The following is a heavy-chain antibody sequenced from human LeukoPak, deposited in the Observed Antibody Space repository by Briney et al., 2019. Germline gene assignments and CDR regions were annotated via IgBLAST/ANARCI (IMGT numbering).Heavy chain of an antibody. CDR1: EFTFSSPS. Sequence: GGSLKLSCADPEFTFSSPSTHWVRQASGKGQELVGRIRSKPNSYATAYAASVKGRFTISRDDSKNTAYLQMNSLKTEDTAVYYCTRTGGSGSYYNPTTGPNNDYWGQGTLVTVSS. J-gene: IGHJ4*02. CDR3: TRTGGSGSYYNPTTGPNNDY. D-gene: IGHD3-10*01. CDR2: IRSKPNSYAT. V-gene: IGHV3-73*01.